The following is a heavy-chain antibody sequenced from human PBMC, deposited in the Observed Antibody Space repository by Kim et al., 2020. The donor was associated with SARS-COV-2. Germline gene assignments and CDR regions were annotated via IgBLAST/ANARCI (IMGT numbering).Heavy chain of an antibody. D-gene: IGHD2-21*01. CDR3: ARGGDWGTYYFDY. Sequence: YNPSLKSRVTISVDTSKNQFSLKLSSVTAADTAVYYCARGGDWGTYYFDYWGQGTLVTVSS. J-gene: IGHJ4*02. V-gene: IGHV4-30-2*05.